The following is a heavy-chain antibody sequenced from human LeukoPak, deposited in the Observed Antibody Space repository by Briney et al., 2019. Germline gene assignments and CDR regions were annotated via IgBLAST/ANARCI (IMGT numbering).Heavy chain of an antibody. D-gene: IGHD5-18*01. CDR3: ARGRGYSYGYGGPYFDY. CDR2: INQDGSEK. V-gene: IGHV3-7*04. Sequence: PGGSLRFSCAASGFTFSSYWMSWVRQAPGKGLEWVANINQDGSEKYYVDSVKGRFTISRDNAKNSLYLQMNSLGAEDTAVYYCARGRGYSYGYGGPYFDYWGQGTLVSV. J-gene: IGHJ4*02. CDR1: GFTFSSYW.